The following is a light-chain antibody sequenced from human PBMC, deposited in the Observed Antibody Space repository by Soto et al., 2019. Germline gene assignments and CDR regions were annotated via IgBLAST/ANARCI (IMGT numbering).Light chain of an antibody. V-gene: IGLV1-47*01. CDR1: SSNIGSNY. CDR2: RNN. J-gene: IGLJ3*02. Sequence: QSVLTQPPSASGTPGQRVNISCSGSSSNIGSNYVYWYRQFPGTAPKLLIQRNNQRPSGVPDRFSGSKSGTSASLAISGLQAEDEADYFCAAWGDSLNTWVFGGGTKLTVL. CDR3: AAWGDSLNTWV.